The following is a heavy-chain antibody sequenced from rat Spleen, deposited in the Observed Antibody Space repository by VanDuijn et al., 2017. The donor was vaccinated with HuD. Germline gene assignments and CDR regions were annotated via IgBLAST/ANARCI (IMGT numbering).Heavy chain of an antibody. V-gene: IGHV5-29*01. CDR3: ARREYGGFFGYFDY. CDR2: ISYDGATT. D-gene: IGHD1-11*01. Sequence: EVQLVESGGDLVQPGRSLKLSCAASGFTFSNYYMAWVRQVPTKGLEWVATISYDGATTSYRDSVKGRFTVSRDNAESTLYLQMDSLRSEDTATYYCARREYGGFFGYFDYWGQGVMVTVSS. CDR1: GFTFSNYY. J-gene: IGHJ2*01.